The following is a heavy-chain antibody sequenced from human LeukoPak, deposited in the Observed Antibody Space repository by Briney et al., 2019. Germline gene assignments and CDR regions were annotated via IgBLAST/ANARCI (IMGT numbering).Heavy chain of an antibody. J-gene: IGHJ4*02. Sequence: SETLSLTCTVSGGSISGYWSWIRQPPGKTREWIGYVFTGGETNYNPSLKSRVTISVDTSKNLFSLWLTSVTAADTAVYYCARRAGPEQDAPHYLDYWGQGALVTVSS. CDR3: ARRAGPEQDAPHYLDY. CDR1: GGSISGY. CDR2: VFTGGET. V-gene: IGHV4-4*08. D-gene: IGHD1-14*01.